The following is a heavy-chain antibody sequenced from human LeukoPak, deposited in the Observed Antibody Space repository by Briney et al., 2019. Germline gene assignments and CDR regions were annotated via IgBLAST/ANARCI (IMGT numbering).Heavy chain of an antibody. CDR3: ARGGLLWFGELLPHAFDI. D-gene: IGHD3-10*01. Sequence: SETLSLTCTVSGGSISSYYWSWIRQPAGKGLEWIGRIYTSGSTNYNPSLKSRVTMSVDTSKNQFSLKLSSVTAADTAVYYCARGGLLWFGELLPHAFDIWGQGTMVTVSS. J-gene: IGHJ3*02. CDR2: IYTSGST. V-gene: IGHV4-4*07. CDR1: GGSISSYY.